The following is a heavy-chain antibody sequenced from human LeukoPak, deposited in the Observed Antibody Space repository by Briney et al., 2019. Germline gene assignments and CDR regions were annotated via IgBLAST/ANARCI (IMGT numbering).Heavy chain of an antibody. D-gene: IGHD3-10*01. Sequence: PGGSLRLSCVGSGFTFETYWMSWVRQAPGKGLEWVANIKEDGSEIYYVDSVKGRFTISRDNAKNSLYLQMNSLRAEDTAVYYCARNYGSGSYYYYYYYYYMDVWGKGTTVTVSS. CDR1: GFTFETYW. CDR3: ARNYGSGSYYYYYYYYYMDV. V-gene: IGHV3-7*01. J-gene: IGHJ6*03. CDR2: IKEDGSEI.